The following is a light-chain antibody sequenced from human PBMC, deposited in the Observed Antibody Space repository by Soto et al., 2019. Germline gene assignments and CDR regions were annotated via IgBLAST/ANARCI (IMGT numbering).Light chain of an antibody. CDR3: QQYNDFQYT. Sequence: DIQMTQSPSTLSASVGDGVTITCRASQSIGSWLAWYQQKPGKAPKLLIYKETNLQSGVPSRFSGSGSGTDFSLTISSLQPVDSATYFCQQYNDFQYTFGPGTKLEI. J-gene: IGKJ2*01. CDR2: KET. CDR1: QSIGSW. V-gene: IGKV1-5*03.